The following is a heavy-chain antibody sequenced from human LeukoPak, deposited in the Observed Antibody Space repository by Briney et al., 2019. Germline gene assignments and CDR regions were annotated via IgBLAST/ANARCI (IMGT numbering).Heavy chain of an antibody. CDR3: AREFLASRRNWVDP. Sequence: PSETLSLTCTVSGGSISSYYWSWIRQPPGKGLEWIGYIYYSGSTNYNPSLKSRVTISVDTSKNQFSLNLTSVTAADTAVYYCAREFLASRRNWVDPWGQGILVTVSS. D-gene: IGHD6-6*01. V-gene: IGHV4-59*12. CDR2: IYYSGST. CDR1: GGSISSYY. J-gene: IGHJ5*02.